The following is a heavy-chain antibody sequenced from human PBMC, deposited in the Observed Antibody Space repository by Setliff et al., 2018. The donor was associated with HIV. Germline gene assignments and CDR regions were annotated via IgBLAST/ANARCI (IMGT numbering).Heavy chain of an antibody. D-gene: IGHD1-7*01. CDR3: AADPQTGTTSYDAFDI. V-gene: IGHV1-58*01. CDR2: IVVGSGNT. Sequence: SVKVSCKASGFTFTNSAVQWVRQARGQRLEWIGWIVVGSGNTNYAQKFQERVTITRDMSTSRAYMELSGLRTEDTAVYYCAADPQTGTTSYDAFDIWGQGTVVPSPQ. J-gene: IGHJ3*02. CDR1: GFTFTNSA.